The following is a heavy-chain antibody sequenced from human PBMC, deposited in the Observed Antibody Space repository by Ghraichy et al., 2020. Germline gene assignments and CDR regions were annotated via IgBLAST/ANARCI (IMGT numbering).Heavy chain of an antibody. CDR2: ITPRTGNP. CDR3: VRDERLVQFNF. J-gene: IGHJ4*02. Sequence: ASVKVSCKGSGYTFNVYSINWVRQAPGQGLEWMGWITPRTGNPTYAQGFTGRFVFSVDTSVNTVYLQINSLKAEDTAVYYCVRDERLVQFNFWGQGTLVTVSS. CDR1: GYTFNVYS. D-gene: IGHD6-19*01. V-gene: IGHV7-4-1*02.